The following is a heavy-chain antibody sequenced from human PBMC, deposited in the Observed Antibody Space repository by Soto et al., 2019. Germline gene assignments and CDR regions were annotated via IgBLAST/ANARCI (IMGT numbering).Heavy chain of an antibody. D-gene: IGHD5-12*01. J-gene: IGHJ5*02. V-gene: IGHV3-21*01. CDR3: ARQPEMATILLVRSFNWFDP. CDR1: GFTFSNYT. CDR2: ISTGSSYI. Sequence: SGGSLRLSCAASGFTFSNYTMNWVRQAPGKGLEWVSSISTGSSYIYYADSVKGRFTIYRDNAKNSLFLQMNSLRAEDTAVYYCARQPEMATILLVRSFNWFDPWGQGTLVTVSS.